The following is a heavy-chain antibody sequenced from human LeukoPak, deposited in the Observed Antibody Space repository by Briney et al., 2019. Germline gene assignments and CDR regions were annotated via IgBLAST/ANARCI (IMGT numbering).Heavy chain of an antibody. J-gene: IGHJ3*02. CDR1: GFTVSSNY. V-gene: IGHV3-33*08. D-gene: IGHD3-9*01. CDR2: IWYDGSNK. Sequence: QPGGSLRLSCAASGFTVSSNYMSWVRQAPGKGLEWVAVIWYDGSNKYYADSVKGRFTISRDNSKNTLYLQMNSLRAEDTAVYYCAGSDWFMYAFDIWGQGTMVTVSS. CDR3: AGSDWFMYAFDI.